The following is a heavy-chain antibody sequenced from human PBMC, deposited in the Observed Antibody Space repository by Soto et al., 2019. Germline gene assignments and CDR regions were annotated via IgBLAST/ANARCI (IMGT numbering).Heavy chain of an antibody. D-gene: IGHD3-22*01. Sequence: GGSLRLSCAASGFTFSSYGMHWVRQAPGKGLEWVAVISYDGGKKYYADSVKGRFTISRDDSKNTLYLQMNSLQAEDTAVYYCANAPKYYYTSSGYYNDETLXFDYWAQRTLVTVSS. CDR1: GFTFSSYG. J-gene: IGHJ4*02. V-gene: IGHV3-30*18. CDR2: ISYDGGKK. CDR3: ANAPKYYYTSSGYYNDETLXFDY.